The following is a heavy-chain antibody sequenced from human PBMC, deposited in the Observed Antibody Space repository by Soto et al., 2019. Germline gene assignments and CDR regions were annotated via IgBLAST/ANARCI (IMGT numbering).Heavy chain of an antibody. D-gene: IGHD2-8*02. V-gene: IGHV3-72*01. J-gene: IGHJ4*02. CDR1: GFTFSDHY. Sequence: EVRLVESGGGLVQPGGSLRLSCAASGFTFSDHYMDWVRQAPGKGLEWVARSRNRQTGYTIAYAASVEGRFTISRAESASSVILQMNGLKTDDTAVYYCGSPQRTGTYWVYYWGQGIRVTVSS. CDR2: SRNRQTGYTI. CDR3: GSPQRTGTYWVYY.